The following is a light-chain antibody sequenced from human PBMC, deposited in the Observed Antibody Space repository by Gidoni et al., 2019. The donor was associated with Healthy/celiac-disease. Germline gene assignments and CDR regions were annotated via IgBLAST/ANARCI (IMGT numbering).Light chain of an antibody. V-gene: IGKV1-39*01. CDR3: QQSYSTPQT. Sequence: DIQMTQSPSSLSASVGDRVTITCRASQSISSYLNWYQQKPGKAPKLLIYAASSLQSGVPSRVSGSGSGRDYTLTISSLQPEDVATYYCQQSYSTPQTFXXXTKLEIK. J-gene: IGKJ2*01. CDR2: AAS. CDR1: QSISSY.